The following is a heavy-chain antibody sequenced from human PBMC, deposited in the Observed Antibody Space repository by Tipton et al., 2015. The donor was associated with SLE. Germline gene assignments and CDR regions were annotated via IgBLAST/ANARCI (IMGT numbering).Heavy chain of an antibody. CDR2: MYYSGSA. CDR3: AGDSGSYQEAFDI. J-gene: IGHJ3*02. CDR1: GDSISSYY. D-gene: IGHD1-26*01. Sequence: TLSLTCTVSGDSISSYYWSWIRQPPGKGLEWIGYMYYSGSANYNPSLKSRVTISVDTSKNQFSLKLSSVTAADTAVYYCAGDSGSYQEAFDIWGQGTMVTVSS. V-gene: IGHV4-59*08.